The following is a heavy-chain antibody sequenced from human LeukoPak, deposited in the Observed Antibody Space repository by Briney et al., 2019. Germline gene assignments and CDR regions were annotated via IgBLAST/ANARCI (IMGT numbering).Heavy chain of an antibody. D-gene: IGHD1-1*01. CDR2: IYYSGST. CDR3: ARQRNWNDVRGFDY. Sequence: SETLSLTCTVSGGSISSYYWSWIRQPPGKGLEWIGYIYYSGSTNYNPSLKSRVTISVDTSKNQFSLKLSSVTAADTAVYYCARQRNWNDVRGFDYWGQGTLVTVSS. J-gene: IGHJ4*02. CDR1: GGSISSYY. V-gene: IGHV4-59*08.